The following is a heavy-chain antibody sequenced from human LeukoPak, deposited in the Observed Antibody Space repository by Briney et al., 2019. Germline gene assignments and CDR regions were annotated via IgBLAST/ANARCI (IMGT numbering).Heavy chain of an antibody. CDR1: RYTFTGYY. V-gene: IGHV1-2*06. CDR2: INPNSGGT. CDR3: ARNIAAAGIGFDP. Sequence: ASVKVSCKASRYTFTGYYMHWVRQAPGQGLEWMGRINPNSGGTNYAQKFQGRVTMTRDTSINTAYMELSRLRSDDTAVYYCARNIAAAGIGFDPWGQGTLVTVSS. J-gene: IGHJ5*02. D-gene: IGHD6-13*01.